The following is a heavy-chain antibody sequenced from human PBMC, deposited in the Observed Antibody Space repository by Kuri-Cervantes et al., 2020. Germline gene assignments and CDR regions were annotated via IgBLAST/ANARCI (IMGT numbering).Heavy chain of an antibody. CDR1: GFTFSSYG. CDR3: ARDPNP. V-gene: IGHV3-30*03. CDR2: ISYDGSNK. J-gene: IGHJ4*02. Sequence: GGSLRLSCAASGFTFSSYGMHWVRQAPGKGLEWVAVISYDGSNKYYADSVKGRFTISRDNAKNSPYLQMNSLRDEDTAVYYCARDPNPWGQGTLVTVSS.